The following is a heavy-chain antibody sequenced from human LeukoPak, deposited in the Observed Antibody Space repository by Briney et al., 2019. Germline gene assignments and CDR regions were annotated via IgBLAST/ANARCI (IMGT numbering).Heavy chain of an antibody. CDR2: INSDGSST. Sequence: GSLRLSCAASGFTFSSYWMHWVRQAPGKGLVWVSRINSDGSSTSYADSVKGRFTISRDNSKNTLYLQMNSLRAEDTAVYYCAKAPPPNYGSGSYYNAPLWYWGQGTLVTVSS. CDR1: GFTFSSYW. D-gene: IGHD3-10*01. CDR3: AKAPPPNYGSGSYYNAPLWY. V-gene: IGHV3-74*01. J-gene: IGHJ4*02.